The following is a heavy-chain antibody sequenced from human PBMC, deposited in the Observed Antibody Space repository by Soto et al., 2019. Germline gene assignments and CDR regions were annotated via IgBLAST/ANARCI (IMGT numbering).Heavy chain of an antibody. CDR3: EKDRGPSSILWEFDY. V-gene: IGHV3-30*18. CDR2: ISADGSEH. D-gene: IGHD3-9*01. CDR1: GSTFSNSG. Sequence: QVLLVESGGGGVQPGRSLRLSCAASGSTFSNSGIHWFRQAPGKGLEWVAVISADGSEHYHADSVKGRFTISRDNSTNMLYLQMNSLRAEAAALYYCEKDRGPSSILWEFDYWGQGTLVTVSS. J-gene: IGHJ4*02.